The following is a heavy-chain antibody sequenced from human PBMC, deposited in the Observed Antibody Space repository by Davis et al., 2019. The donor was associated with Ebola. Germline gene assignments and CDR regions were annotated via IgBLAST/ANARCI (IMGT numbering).Heavy chain of an antibody. V-gene: IGHV1-8*02. D-gene: IGHD5-24*01. J-gene: IGHJ6*02. CDR3: ADGYNYTDYYYYGMDV. Sequence: ASVKVSCKASGYTFTSYGISWVRQAPGQGLEWMGWMNPNSGNTGYAQKFQGRVTMTRNTSISTAYMELSSLRSEDTAVYYCADGYNYTDYYYYGMDVWGQGTTVTVSS. CDR2: MNPNSGNT. CDR1: GYTFTSYG.